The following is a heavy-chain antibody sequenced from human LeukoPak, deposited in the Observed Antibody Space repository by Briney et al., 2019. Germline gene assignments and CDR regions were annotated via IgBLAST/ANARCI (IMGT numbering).Heavy chain of an antibody. CDR3: ARDLLRGETGSWFEAFDL. CDR2: ISSRGST. V-gene: IGHV4-61*02. Sequence: KPSETLSLTCTISGGAISIGPYYWNWVRQPAGKGLEWVGRISSRGSTLYNPSLKSRLTLSIDTSNNYFSMSLNSVTAADTAIYFCARDLLRGETGSWFEAFDLWGQGTMVTVSP. CDR1: GGAISIGPYY. D-gene: IGHD6-13*01. J-gene: IGHJ3*01.